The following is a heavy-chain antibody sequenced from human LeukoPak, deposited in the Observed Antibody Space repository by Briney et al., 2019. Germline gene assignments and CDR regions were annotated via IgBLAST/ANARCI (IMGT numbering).Heavy chain of an antibody. D-gene: IGHD4-17*01. CDR2: ISGRGDST. V-gene: IGHV3-23*01. CDR1: RFTFSSYA. J-gene: IGHJ3*02. Sequence: GGSLRLSCAASRFTFSSYAMSWVRQAPGKGLEWVSTISGRGDSTYYADSVKGRFTISRDNSKNTLYLQMNSLRAEDTAVYYCASTYGDYVIDAFDIWGQGTMVTVSS. CDR3: ASTYGDYVIDAFDI.